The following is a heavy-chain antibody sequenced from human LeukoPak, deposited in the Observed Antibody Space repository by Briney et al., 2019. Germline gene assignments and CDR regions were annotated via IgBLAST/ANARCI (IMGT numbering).Heavy chain of an antibody. J-gene: IGHJ4*02. D-gene: IGHD1-26*01. CDR2: IKSKTDGGTT. CDR3: TTRGGSFSIFDY. V-gene: IGHV3-15*01. Sequence: GGSLRLSCAASGFTFSDAWMSWVRQAPGKGLEWVGRIKSKTDGGTTDYAAPVKGRFTISRDDSKNTLYLQMNSLKTEDTAVYYCTTRGGSFSIFDYWGQGTLVTVTS. CDR1: GFTFSDAW.